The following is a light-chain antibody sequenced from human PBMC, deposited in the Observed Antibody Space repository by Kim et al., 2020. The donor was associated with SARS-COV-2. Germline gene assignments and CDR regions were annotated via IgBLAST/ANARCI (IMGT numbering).Light chain of an antibody. Sequence: VTSSCSGSRSNIGNNAVNWYHQLPGTAPKLLIYSDNQRPSGVPDRFSGSRSGTSASLAISGLQSEDEAHYYCAAWDDSLNGLWVFGGGTQLTVL. CDR3: AAWDDSLNGLWV. CDR2: SDN. V-gene: IGLV1-44*01. CDR1: RSNIGNNA. J-gene: IGLJ3*02.